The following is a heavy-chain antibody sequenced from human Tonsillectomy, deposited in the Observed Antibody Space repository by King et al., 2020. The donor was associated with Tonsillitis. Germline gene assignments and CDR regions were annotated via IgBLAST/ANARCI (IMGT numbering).Heavy chain of an antibody. CDR1: GFTFSSYG. J-gene: IGHJ4*02. D-gene: IGHD5-18*01. CDR2: ISYDGSNK. V-gene: IGHV3-30*18. CDR3: AKPVDTAMAFDY. Sequence: VQLVESGGGVVQPGRSLRLSCAASGFTFSSYGMHWVRQAPGKGLEWVAVISYDGSNKYYADSVKGRFTIYRDNSKNTLYLQMNSLRAEDTAVYYCAKPVDTAMAFDYWGQGTLVTVSS.